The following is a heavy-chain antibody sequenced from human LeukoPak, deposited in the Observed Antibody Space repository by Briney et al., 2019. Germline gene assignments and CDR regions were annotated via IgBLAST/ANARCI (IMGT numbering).Heavy chain of an antibody. J-gene: IGHJ4*02. CDR1: GYTFTGYY. CDR3: AKDFGDILTGYSQFDY. Sequence: GASVKVSCKASGYTFTGYYMHWVRQAPGQGLEWMGWINPNSGGTNYAQKFQGRVTMTRDTSISTPYMELSRLRSDDTAVYYCAKDFGDILTGYSQFDYWGQGTLVTVSS. V-gene: IGHV1-2*02. CDR2: INPNSGGT. D-gene: IGHD3-9*01.